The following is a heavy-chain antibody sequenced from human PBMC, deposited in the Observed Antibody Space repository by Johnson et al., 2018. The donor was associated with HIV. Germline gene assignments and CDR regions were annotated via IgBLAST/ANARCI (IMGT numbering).Heavy chain of an antibody. D-gene: IGHD6-13*01. Sequence: MLLVESGGGVVQPGRSLRLSCAASGFTSSTTWMNWVRQDPGKGLEWVANIKEDGSQKYYVDSVRGRFTISRDNAKNSLYLQMNSLRAGDTAVYYCARGKGAAAAEAFDIWGQGTMVTVSS. CDR3: ARGKGAAAAEAFDI. CDR2: IKEDGSQK. J-gene: IGHJ3*02. CDR1: GFTSSTTW. V-gene: IGHV3-7*02.